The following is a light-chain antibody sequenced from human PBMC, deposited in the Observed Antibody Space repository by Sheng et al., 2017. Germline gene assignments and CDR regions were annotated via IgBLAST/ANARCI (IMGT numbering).Light chain of an antibody. Sequence: DIQMTQSPSSLSASVGDRVIITCRASQTIDNYLNWYQQKPGRPPKVVIYAASNLPTGVPSRFTGSGSGTDFTLTISSLQPEDFATYYCQQAVSFPYTFGQGTKLEIK. CDR2: AAS. CDR3: QQAVSFPYT. J-gene: IGKJ2*01. V-gene: IGKV1-39*01. CDR1: QTIDNY.